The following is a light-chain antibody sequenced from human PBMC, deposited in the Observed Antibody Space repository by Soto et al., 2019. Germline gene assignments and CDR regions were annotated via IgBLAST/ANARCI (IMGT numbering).Light chain of an antibody. J-gene: IGKJ5*01. CDR1: QSVSRTY. CDR3: QQRHMWPIT. V-gene: IGKV3D-20*02. Sequence: EIVMTQSPATLSVSPGERATLSCRASQSVSRTYLAWYQQKPGQAPRLLIYDAYNRATGIPPRFSGSGSGTDFTLTISSLEPEDSAVYYCQQRHMWPITFGQGTRLEIK. CDR2: DAY.